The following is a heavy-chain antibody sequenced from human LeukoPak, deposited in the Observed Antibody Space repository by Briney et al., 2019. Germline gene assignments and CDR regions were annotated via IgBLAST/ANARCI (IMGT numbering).Heavy chain of an antibody. D-gene: IGHD3-22*01. J-gene: IGHJ4*02. CDR1: GGSISSSGYY. V-gene: IGHV4-39*01. Sequence: SETLSLTCTVSGGSISSSGYYWGWIRQPPGKGLEWIGSIYHSGGTYYNPSLKSRGTISVDTSKNQFSLKLSSVTAADTAVYYCARWYYYDSSSYEEGDYWGQGTLVTVSS. CDR2: IYHSGGT. CDR3: ARWYYYDSSSYEEGDY.